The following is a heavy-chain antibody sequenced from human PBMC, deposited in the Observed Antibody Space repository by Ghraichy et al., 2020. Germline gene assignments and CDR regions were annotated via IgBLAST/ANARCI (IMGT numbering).Heavy chain of an antibody. J-gene: IGHJ4*02. V-gene: IGHV4-34*01. CDR2: INHSGST. CDR1: SGSFSGYY. D-gene: IGHD3-3*01. Sequence: SETLSLTCAVYSGSFSGYYWSWIRQPPGKGLEWIGEINHSGSTNYNPSLKSRVTISVDTSKNQFSLKLSSVTAADTAVYYCARAPGRTTVFGARPFDYWGQGTLVTVSS. CDR3: ARAPGRTTVFGARPFDY.